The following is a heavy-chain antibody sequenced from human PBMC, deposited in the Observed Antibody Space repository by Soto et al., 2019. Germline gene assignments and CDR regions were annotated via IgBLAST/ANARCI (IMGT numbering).Heavy chain of an antibody. CDR2: IYPSVST. J-gene: IGHJ4*02. CDR3: ARVPDY. Sequence: QLQLLESGSGLVKPSQTLSLTCAVSGGSISSGGYSWGWIRQPPGKGLEWIGYIYPSVSTYYNPSLKSRVTISVDRAKNQFSLRLSSVTAADTAVDYCARVPDYWGQGTLVTVAS. CDR1: GGSISSGGYS. V-gene: IGHV4-30-2*01.